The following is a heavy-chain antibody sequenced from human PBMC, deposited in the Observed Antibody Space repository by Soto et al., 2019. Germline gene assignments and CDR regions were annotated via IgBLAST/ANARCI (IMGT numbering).Heavy chain of an antibody. CDR2: TLQSGST. Sequence: PSENLSPTCAVSGGFLSSNYWWSWVRQPPGKGLEWIGETLQSGSTNYNPSLKSRVTISVDKSKNQSSLKVTSVTAADTAVYYCARVGITVPTLDYWGQGTLVTVSS. CDR1: GGFLSSNYW. CDR3: ARVGITVPTLDY. V-gene: IGHV4-4*02. J-gene: IGHJ4*02. D-gene: IGHD3-16*01.